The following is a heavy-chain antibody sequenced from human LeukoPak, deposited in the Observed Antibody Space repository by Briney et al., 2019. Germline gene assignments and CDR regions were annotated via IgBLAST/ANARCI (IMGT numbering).Heavy chain of an antibody. CDR1: GFPFSSYA. J-gene: IGHJ4*02. Sequence: GGSLRLSCEASGFPFSSYAMNWVRQAPGKGLEWVSTISGSGGSTYYADSVKGRCTISRDKSKNTVYLQMNSLRAEDTAVYYCAKERGYGYNHIDYWGQGTLVTVSS. D-gene: IGHD5-24*01. V-gene: IGHV3-23*01. CDR3: AKERGYGYNHIDY. CDR2: ISGSGGST.